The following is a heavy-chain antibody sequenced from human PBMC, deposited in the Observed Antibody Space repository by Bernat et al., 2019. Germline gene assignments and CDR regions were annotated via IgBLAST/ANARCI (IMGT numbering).Heavy chain of an antibody. V-gene: IGHV4-39*01. CDR3: ARYIAVAENFDY. D-gene: IGHD6-19*01. CDR1: CASISRSIYY. Sequence: LCLKNNISCASISRSIYYRGWIRQPPGKWLEWIVIIYYTGSTYYSLSLKSRVTISVDTSKNQFSLRLSSVTAADTAVYYCARYIAVAENFDYGGQGTLV. J-gene: IGHJ4*02. CDR2: IYYTGST.